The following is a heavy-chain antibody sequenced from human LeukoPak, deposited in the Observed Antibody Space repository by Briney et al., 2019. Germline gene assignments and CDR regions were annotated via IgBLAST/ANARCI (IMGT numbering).Heavy chain of an antibody. J-gene: IGHJ5*02. D-gene: IGHD2-2*01. V-gene: IGHV4-4*07. CDR3: AREFSWVVVPAAIVKNWFDP. CDR2: IYTSGST. Sequence: SETLSLTCTVSGGSISSYYWSWIRQPAGKGLEWIGRIYTSGSTNYNPSLKSRVTMSVDTSKNQFSLKLSSVTAADTAVYYRAREFSWVVVPAAIVKNWFDPWGQGTLVTVSS. CDR1: GGSISSYY.